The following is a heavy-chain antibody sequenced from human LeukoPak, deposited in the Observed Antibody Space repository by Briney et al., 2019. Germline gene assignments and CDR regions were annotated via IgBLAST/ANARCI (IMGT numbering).Heavy chain of an antibody. CDR2: ISYDGSNK. CDR1: GFTFSSYG. V-gene: IGHV3-30*03. Sequence: GGSLRLSCAASGFTFSSYGMHWVRQAPGKGLEWVAVISYDGSNKYYADSVKGRFTISRDNSKNTLYLQMNSLRAEDTAVYYCARLYLPATRFDYWGQGTLVTVSS. D-gene: IGHD5-24*01. CDR3: ARLYLPATRFDY. J-gene: IGHJ4*02.